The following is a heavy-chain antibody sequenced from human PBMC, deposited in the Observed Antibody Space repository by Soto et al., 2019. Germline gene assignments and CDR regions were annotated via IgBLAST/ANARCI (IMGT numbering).Heavy chain of an antibody. CDR1: SGPSSSHN. V-gene: IGHV4-59*08. CDR3: VRQGIGNLHGLVDV. D-gene: IGHD1-1*01. J-gene: IGHJ6*02. CDR2: VYNTGGT. Sequence: QVQLQQSGPGLVKPSETLSLTCTVSSGPSSSHNWGWIRQSPGRGLEWIGYVYNTGGTSYNPSLMSRVTISADTSANHSSLTLSFVTAADTAIYYCVRQGIGNLHGLVDVWGQGTTVSVSS.